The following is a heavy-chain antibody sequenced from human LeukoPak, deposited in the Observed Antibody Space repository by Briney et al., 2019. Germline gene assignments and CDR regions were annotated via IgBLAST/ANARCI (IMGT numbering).Heavy chain of an antibody. CDR3: ARRAGAYSHPYDY. D-gene: IGHD4/OR15-4a*01. Sequence: GGTLRLSCAASGFTFSSYGMSWVRQAPGKGLEWVSGISGSGGSTYYADSVKGRFTISRDNSKNTLYLQMNSLGAEDTAVYYCARRAGAYSHPYDYWGQGTLVTVSS. CDR1: GFTFSSYG. V-gene: IGHV3-23*01. CDR2: ISGSGGST. J-gene: IGHJ4*02.